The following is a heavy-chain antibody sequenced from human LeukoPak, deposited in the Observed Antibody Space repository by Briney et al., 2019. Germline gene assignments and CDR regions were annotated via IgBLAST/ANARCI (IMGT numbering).Heavy chain of an antibody. D-gene: IGHD3-10*01. CDR3: ARAVMVRGVILNWFDP. V-gene: IGHV4-30-4*01. Sequence: SQTLSLTCTVSGGSISSDDYYWSWIRQPTGKGLEWIGFIYYGGSTYYNPSLKSRVTISVDTSKNQFSLKLSSVTAADTAVYYCARAVMVRGVILNWFDPWGQGTLVTVSS. CDR1: GGSISSDDYY. J-gene: IGHJ5*02. CDR2: IYYGGST.